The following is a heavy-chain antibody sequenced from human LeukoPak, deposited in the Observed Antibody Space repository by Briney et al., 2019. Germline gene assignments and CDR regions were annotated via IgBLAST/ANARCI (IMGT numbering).Heavy chain of an antibody. CDR1: GYTFTSYA. D-gene: IGHD6-19*01. CDR2: INAGNGNT. J-gene: IGHJ4*02. CDR3: ATWGYSSGWYLFDY. Sequence: ASVKVSCKASGYTFTSYAMHWVRQAPGQRLECMGWINAGNGNTKYSQKFQGRVTITRDTSASTAYMELSSLRSEDTAVYYCATWGYSSGWYLFDYWGQGTLVTVSS. V-gene: IGHV1-3*01.